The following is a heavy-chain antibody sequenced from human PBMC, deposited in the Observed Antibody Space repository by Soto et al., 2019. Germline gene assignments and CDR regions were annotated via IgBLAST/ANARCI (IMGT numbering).Heavy chain of an antibody. Sequence: EVQLVESGGGLVQPGGSLRLSCAASGFTFSSYWMSWVRQAPGKGLEWVANIKQDGSEKYYVDSVKGRFTISRDNAKNSLYLQMNSLRAEDTAVYYCARDFNYYGSGSYFDYWGQGTLVTVSS. CDR2: IKQDGSEK. V-gene: IGHV3-7*04. D-gene: IGHD3-10*01. CDR1: GFTFSSYW. CDR3: ARDFNYYGSGSYFDY. J-gene: IGHJ4*02.